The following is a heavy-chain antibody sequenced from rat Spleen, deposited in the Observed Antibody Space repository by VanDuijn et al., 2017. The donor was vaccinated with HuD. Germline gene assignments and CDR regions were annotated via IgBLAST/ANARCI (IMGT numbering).Heavy chain of an antibody. Sequence: EVRLVESGGGLVQPGRSMKLSCAASGFTFDNYYMAWVRQAPTKGLEWVATISYDGISTYYRDSVRGRFTISSDNAKTTLYLQMDSLRSEDTATYYCARRGTTRGWYFDFWGPGTMVTVSS. CDR3: ARRGTTRGWYFDF. CDR1: GFTFDNYY. CDR2: ISYDGIST. V-gene: IGHV5-29*01. J-gene: IGHJ1*01. D-gene: IGHD1-10*01.